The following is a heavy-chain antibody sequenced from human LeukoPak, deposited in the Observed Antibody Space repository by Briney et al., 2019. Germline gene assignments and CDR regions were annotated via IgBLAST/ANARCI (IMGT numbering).Heavy chain of an antibody. CDR1: GGSISSGSYY. D-gene: IGHD3-10*01. CDR2: IYTSGST. J-gene: IGHJ4*02. Sequence: SQTLSLTCIVSGGSISSGSYYWSWIRQPAGKGLEWIGRIYTSGSTSYNPSLKSRVTISVDTSKNQFSLKLSSVTAADTAVYYCARSYGSGSYLFDYWGQGTLVTVSS. CDR3: ARSYGSGSYLFDY. V-gene: IGHV4-61*02.